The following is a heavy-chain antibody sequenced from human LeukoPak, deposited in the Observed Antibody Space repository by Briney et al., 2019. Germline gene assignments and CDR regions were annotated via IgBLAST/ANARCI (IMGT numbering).Heavy chain of an antibody. V-gene: IGHV3-48*01. J-gene: IGHJ3*02. CDR1: GFTFSTYS. CDR2: ILYSRTTM. Sequence: GGSLRLSCAASGFTFSTYSMNWVRQAPGKGLEWVSYILYSRTTMYYADSVKGRFTISRDNSKNTLYLQMNGLRAEDTAVYYCAKDRLSGSYYDGAFDIWGQGTMVTVSS. D-gene: IGHD1-26*01. CDR3: AKDRLSGSYYDGAFDI.